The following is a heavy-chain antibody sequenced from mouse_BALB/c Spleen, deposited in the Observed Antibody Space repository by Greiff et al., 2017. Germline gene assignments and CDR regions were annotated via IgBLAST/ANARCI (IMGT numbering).Heavy chain of an antibody. D-gene: IGHD2-4*01. CDR3: ASRDYDYDGFAY. V-gene: IGHV5-6-5*01. J-gene: IGHJ3*01. CDR2: ISSGGST. CDR1: GFTFSSYA. Sequence: EVKVVESGGGLVKPGGSLKLSCAASGFTFSSYAMSWVRQTPEKRLEWVASISSGGSTYYPDSVKGRFTISRDNARDILYLQMSSLRSEDTAMYYCASRDYDYDGFAYWGQGTLVTVSA.